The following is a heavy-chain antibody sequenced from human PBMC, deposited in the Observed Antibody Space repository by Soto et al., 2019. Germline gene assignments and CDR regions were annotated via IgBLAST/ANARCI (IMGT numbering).Heavy chain of an antibody. J-gene: IGHJ4*02. CDR2: ISGSGGST. CDR3: AKRPDYDILTGYYNPDYCFDY. CDR1: GFTFSSYA. Sequence: EVQLLESGGGLVQPGGSLRLSCAASGFTFSSYAMSWVRQAPGKGLEWVSAISGSGGSTYYADSVKGRFTISRDNSETTLYLQMTSLRAEDTAVYYCAKRPDYDILTGYYNPDYCFDYWGQGTLVTVSS. V-gene: IGHV3-23*01. D-gene: IGHD3-9*01.